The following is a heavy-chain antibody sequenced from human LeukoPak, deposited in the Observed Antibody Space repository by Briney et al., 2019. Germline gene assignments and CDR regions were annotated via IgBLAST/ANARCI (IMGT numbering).Heavy chain of an antibody. CDR1: GGSISSYY. CDR2: MYYTGST. V-gene: IGHV4-59*01. J-gene: IGHJ4*02. D-gene: IGHD3-22*01. Sequence: PSGTLSVTCIDPGGSISSYYWSWIRQSPGKGVEWIGYMYYTGSTNYTPSIKSRVTISVDTSKNQFSLKLNSVTAADTAVYYCARSSGYYGGYFDYWGQGTLVTVSS. CDR3: ARSSGYYGGYFDY.